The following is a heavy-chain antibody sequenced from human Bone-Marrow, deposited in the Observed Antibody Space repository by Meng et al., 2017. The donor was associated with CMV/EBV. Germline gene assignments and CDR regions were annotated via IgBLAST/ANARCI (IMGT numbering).Heavy chain of an antibody. CDR2: IIPILGIA. CDR1: GGTFSSYA. V-gene: IGHV1-69*10. D-gene: IGHD2-2*01. J-gene: IGHJ1*01. CDR3: AREVVPAAKLGFQH. Sequence: SVKVSCKASGGTFSSYAISWVRQAPGQGLEWMGGIIPILGIANYAQKFQGRVTITADKSTSTAYMELSSLRSEDTAVYYCAREVVPAAKLGFQHWGQGPLVTVYS.